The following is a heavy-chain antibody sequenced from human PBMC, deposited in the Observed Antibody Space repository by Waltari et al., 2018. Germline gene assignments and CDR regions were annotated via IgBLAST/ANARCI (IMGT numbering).Heavy chain of an antibody. CDR1: GYSISSGYY. D-gene: IGHD3-22*01. CDR3: ASIYPQVNDAFDI. J-gene: IGHJ3*02. V-gene: IGHV4-38-2*01. CDR2: IYHSGST. Sequence: QVQLQESGPGLVKPSETLSLTCAVSGYSISSGYYWGWIRQPPGKGLEWIGSIYHSGSTCYNPSLKSRVTISVETSKNQFSLKLSSVTAADTAVYYCASIYPQVNDAFDIWGQGTMVTVSS.